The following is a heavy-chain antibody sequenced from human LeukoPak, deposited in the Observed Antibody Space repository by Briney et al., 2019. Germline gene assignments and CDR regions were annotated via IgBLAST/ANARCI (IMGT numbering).Heavy chain of an antibody. V-gene: IGHV3-49*04. CDR1: GFTFGDYA. J-gene: IGHJ4*02. CDR3: TRWVFPNYYDSSGYYHYFDY. Sequence: GGPLRLSCTASGFTFGDYAMSWVRQAPGKGLEWVSFIRSKAYGGTTEYAASVKGRFTISRDDSKSIASLQMNRLKTEDTAMYYCTRWVFPNYYDSSGYYHYFDYGGQGTLVSVSS. D-gene: IGHD3-22*01. CDR2: IRSKAYGGTT.